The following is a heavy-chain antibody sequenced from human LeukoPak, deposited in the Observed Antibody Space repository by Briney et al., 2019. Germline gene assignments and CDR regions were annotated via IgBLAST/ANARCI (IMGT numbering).Heavy chain of an antibody. V-gene: IGHV3-48*03. Sequence: GGSLRLSCAASGFTFSSYEMNWVRQAPGKGLEWVSFIRISGSTIYYADSVKGRFTISRDNAKNSLYLQMNSLRAEDTAVYYCARTVAGLPLDAFDIWGQGTMVTVSS. CDR2: IRISGSTI. J-gene: IGHJ3*02. CDR3: ARTVAGLPLDAFDI. CDR1: GFTFSSYE. D-gene: IGHD6-19*01.